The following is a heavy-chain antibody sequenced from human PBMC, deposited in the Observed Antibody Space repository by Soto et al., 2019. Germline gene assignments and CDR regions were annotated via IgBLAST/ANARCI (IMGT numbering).Heavy chain of an antibody. J-gene: IGHJ4*02. D-gene: IGHD3-10*01. V-gene: IGHV1-18*01. CDR3: ARDFQFGALSYNFDY. CDR1: GYTFTSYG. Sequence: QVQLVQSGAEVKKPGASVKVSCKASGYTFTSYGISWVRQAPGQGLEWMGWISAYNGNTNYAQKLQGRVTMTTDTYTSTAYMELRSLRADDTAVYYCARDFQFGALSYNFDYWCQGTLVTVSS. CDR2: ISAYNGNT.